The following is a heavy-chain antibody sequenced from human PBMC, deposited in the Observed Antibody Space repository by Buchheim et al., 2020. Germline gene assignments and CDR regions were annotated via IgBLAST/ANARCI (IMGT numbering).Heavy chain of an antibody. J-gene: IGHJ4*02. Sequence: QVQLQESGPGLVKPSETLSLTCTVSGASISTYSCSWIRQPPGKGLEWIGYIYYSGNTHYNPSLKSRVSISIHTSKNQFSLRLTSVTAADTAVYYCARGNYYGSGSYDYWGQGTL. D-gene: IGHD3-10*01. CDR3: ARGNYYGSGSYDY. CDR1: GASISTYS. V-gene: IGHV4-59*01. CDR2: IYYSGNT.